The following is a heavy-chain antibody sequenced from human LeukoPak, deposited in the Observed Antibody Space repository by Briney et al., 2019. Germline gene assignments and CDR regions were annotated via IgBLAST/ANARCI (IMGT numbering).Heavy chain of an antibody. J-gene: IGHJ5*02. CDR2: INHSGST. D-gene: IGHD6-13*01. Sequence: SPSETLSLTCAVYGGSFSGYYWSWIRQPPGKGLEWIGEINHSGSTNYNPSLKSRITISVDTSTNQFSLKLSSVAAADTAVYYCARSAYSSSWYQPYNWFDPWGQGTLVTVSS. CDR1: GGSFSGYY. CDR3: ARSAYSSSWYQPYNWFDP. V-gene: IGHV4-34*01.